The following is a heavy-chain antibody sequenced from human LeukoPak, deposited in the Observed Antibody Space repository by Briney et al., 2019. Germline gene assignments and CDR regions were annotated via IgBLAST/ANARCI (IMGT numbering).Heavy chain of an antibody. CDR3: AKADQDWNVPLNY. CDR2: ISSSSSYI. V-gene: IGHV3-21*01. J-gene: IGHJ4*02. D-gene: IGHD1-1*01. Sequence: GGSLRLSCAASGFTFSSYSMNWVRQAPGKGLEWVSSISSSSSYIYYADSVKGRFTISRDNSKNTLYLQMNSLRAEDTAVYYCAKADQDWNVPLNYWGQGTLVTVSS. CDR1: GFTFSSYS.